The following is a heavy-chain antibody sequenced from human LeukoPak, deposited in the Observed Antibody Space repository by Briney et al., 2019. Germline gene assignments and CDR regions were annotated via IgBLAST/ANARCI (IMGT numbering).Heavy chain of an antibody. CDR2: IKQDGSEK. CDR1: GFTFSSYW. J-gene: IGHJ4*02. Sequence: GGSLRLSCAASGFTFSSYWMSWVRQAPGKGLEWVANIKQDGSEKYYVDSVKGRFIISRDDARNSLSLQMNSLRAEDTAVYYCARALNDYGDYVFDYWGQGTLVTVSS. CDR3: ARALNDYGDYVFDY. V-gene: IGHV3-7*01. D-gene: IGHD4-17*01.